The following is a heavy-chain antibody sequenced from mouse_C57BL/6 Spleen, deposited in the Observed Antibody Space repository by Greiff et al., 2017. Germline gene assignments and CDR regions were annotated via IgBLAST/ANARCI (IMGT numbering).Heavy chain of an antibody. Sequence: QVQLQQPGAELVRPGSSVKLSCKASGYTFTSYWMHWVKQRPIQGLEWIGNIDPSDSETHYNQKFKDKATLTVDKSSSTAYMQLSSLTSEDSAVYYCVIYYDYDWYFEVWGTGTTVTVSS. V-gene: IGHV1-52*01. CDR3: VIYYDYDWYFEV. J-gene: IGHJ1*03. CDR1: GYTFTSYW. D-gene: IGHD2-4*01. CDR2: IDPSDSET.